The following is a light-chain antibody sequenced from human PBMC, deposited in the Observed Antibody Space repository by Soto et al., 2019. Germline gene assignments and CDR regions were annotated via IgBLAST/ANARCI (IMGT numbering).Light chain of an antibody. CDR2: DAS. CDR1: QSVSSY. Sequence: EIVLTQSPATLSLSPGERSTLSCMSSQSVSSYLAWYQQKPGQAPRLLIFDASARAVDIPGRFSGSKSGTEFTLTISSLQPEDFAVYYCHYYDKWPPGTFGQGTKVDIK. V-gene: IGKV3-11*01. J-gene: IGKJ1*01. CDR3: HYYDKWPPGT.